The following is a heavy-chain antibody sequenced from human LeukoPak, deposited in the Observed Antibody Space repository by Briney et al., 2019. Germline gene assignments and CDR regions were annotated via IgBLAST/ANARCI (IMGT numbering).Heavy chain of an antibody. J-gene: IGHJ5*02. V-gene: IGHV4-4*02. CDR1: GGSISSSNW. Sequence: SGTLSLTCAVSGGSISSSNWWSWVRPPPGKGLEWIGEIFHSGSTNYNPSLKSRVTTSVDKSKNQFSLKLNSVTAADTAVYYCARGGNKWELDNWFDPWGQGTLVTVSS. CDR3: ARGGNKWELDNWFDP. CDR2: IFHSGST. D-gene: IGHD1-26*01.